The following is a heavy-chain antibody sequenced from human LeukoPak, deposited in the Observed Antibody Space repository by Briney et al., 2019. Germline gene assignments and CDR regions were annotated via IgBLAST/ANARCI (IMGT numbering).Heavy chain of an antibody. J-gene: IGHJ4*02. CDR2: IYPRDGST. CDR3: ARDQEGFDY. Sequence: GASVKVSCKASGYTFTSYYMHWVRQAPGQGLEWMGMIYPRDGSTNYAQKFQGRVTVTRDTSTSTVHMELSGLRSEDTAVYYCARDQEGFDYWGQGTLVTVSS. CDR1: GYTFTSYY. V-gene: IGHV1-46*01.